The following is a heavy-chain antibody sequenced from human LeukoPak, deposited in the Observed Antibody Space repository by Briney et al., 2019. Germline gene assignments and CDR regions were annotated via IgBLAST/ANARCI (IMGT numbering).Heavy chain of an antibody. CDR3: ARAASYDFWSGYRSPGPIDY. D-gene: IGHD3-3*01. CDR2: INHSGST. CDR1: GGSFSGYY. V-gene: IGHV4-34*01. Sequence: SETLSLTYAVYGGSFSGYYWSWIRQPPGKGLEWIGEINHSGSTNYNPSLKSRVTISVDTSKNQFSLKLSSVTAADTAVYYCARAASYDFWSGYRSPGPIDYWGQGTLVTVSS. J-gene: IGHJ4*02.